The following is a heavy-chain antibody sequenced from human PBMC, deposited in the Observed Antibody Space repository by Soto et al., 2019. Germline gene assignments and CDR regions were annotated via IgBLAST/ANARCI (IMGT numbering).Heavy chain of an antibody. Sequence: ASVKVSCKASGYTFTSYGISWVRQAPGQGLEWMGWISAYNGNTNYAQKLQGRVTMTTDTSTSTAYMELRSLRSDDTAVYYCAREGYYSGSGSYSPPRYYGMDVWGQGTKVTVSS. V-gene: IGHV1-18*01. CDR3: AREGYYSGSGSYSPPRYYGMDV. CDR1: GYTFTSYG. J-gene: IGHJ6*02. D-gene: IGHD3-10*01. CDR2: ISAYNGNT.